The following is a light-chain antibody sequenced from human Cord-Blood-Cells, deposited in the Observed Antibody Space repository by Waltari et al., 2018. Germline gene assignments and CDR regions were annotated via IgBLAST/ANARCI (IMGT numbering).Light chain of an antibody. CDR3: CSYAGSSTYWV. J-gene: IGLJ3*02. CDR1: SSDVGRYNL. CDR2: EGS. V-gene: IGLV2-23*01. Sequence: QPALTQPASVSGSPGQSITIPCTGTSSDVGRYNLVSWYQQHPGKAPKLMIYEGSKRPSGVSNRFSGSKSGNTASLTISGLQAEDEADYYCCSYAGSSTYWVFGGGTKLTVL.